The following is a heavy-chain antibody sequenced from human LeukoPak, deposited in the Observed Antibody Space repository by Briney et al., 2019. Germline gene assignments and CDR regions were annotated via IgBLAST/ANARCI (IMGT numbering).Heavy chain of an antibody. CDR1: GGSISSYY. V-gene: IGHV4-4*07. J-gene: IGHJ3*02. CDR2: IYTSGST. CDR3: ARLPGGDSSSVVAFDI. Sequence: SETLSLTCTVSGGSISSYYWNWIRQPAGKGLEWIGRIYTSGSTNYNPSLKSRVTMSLDTSKNQFSLKLSSLTAADTAVYYCARLPGGDSSSVVAFDIWGQGTMVTVSS. D-gene: IGHD2-21*02.